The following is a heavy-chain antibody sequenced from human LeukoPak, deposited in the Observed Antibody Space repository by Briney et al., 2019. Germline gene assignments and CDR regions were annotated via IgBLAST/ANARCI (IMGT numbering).Heavy chain of an antibody. D-gene: IGHD6-19*01. CDR2: LSGNGGSR. J-gene: IGHJ4*02. CDR1: GFTFRTHA. Sequence: GGSLRLSCAASGFTFRTHAMTWVRQAPGKGLEWVSALSGNGGSRYYADSVKGRFTISRDNYKNTLSLQMNSLRAEDTAVYYCAKSLEGAVAELFDYWGQGTLVTVSS. CDR3: AKSLEGAVAELFDY. V-gene: IGHV3-23*01.